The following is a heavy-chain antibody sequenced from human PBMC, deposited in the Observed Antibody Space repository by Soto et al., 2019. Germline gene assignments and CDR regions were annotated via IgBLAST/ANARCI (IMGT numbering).Heavy chain of an antibody. V-gene: IGHV4-59*01. D-gene: IGHD6-13*01. CDR3: ARDGGYSSSWYGPLGEYGMDV. Sequence: ETLSLTCTVSGGSISSYYWSWIRQPPGKGLEWIGYIYYSGSTNYNPSLKSRVTISVDTSKNQFSLKLSSVTAADTAVYYCARDGGYSSSWYGPLGEYGMDVWGQGTTVPVSS. J-gene: IGHJ6*02. CDR2: IYYSGST. CDR1: GGSISSYY.